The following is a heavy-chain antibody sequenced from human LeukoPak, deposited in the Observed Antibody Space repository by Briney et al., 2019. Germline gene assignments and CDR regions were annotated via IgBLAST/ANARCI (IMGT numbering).Heavy chain of an antibody. Sequence: GGSLRLSCAASGFRFDDSAMHWVRHPPGKGLECVSLISGDGDSTFYADSVRGRFTISRDNSKNSLYLQMNSLRPEDTALYYCAAYVNLDYGGQGTLVTASS. CDR1: GFRFDDSA. CDR3: AAYVNLDY. CDR2: ISGDGDST. J-gene: IGHJ4*02. D-gene: IGHD3-10*02. V-gene: IGHV3-43*02.